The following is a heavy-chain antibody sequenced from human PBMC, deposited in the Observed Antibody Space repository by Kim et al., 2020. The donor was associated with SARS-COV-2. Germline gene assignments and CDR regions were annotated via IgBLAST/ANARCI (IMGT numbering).Heavy chain of an antibody. CDR3: ARDQQWELLRYYGMDV. CDR2: INSDGSST. CDR1: GFTFSSYW. D-gene: IGHD1-26*01. V-gene: IGHV3-74*01. J-gene: IGHJ6*02. Sequence: GGSLRLSCAASGFTFSSYWMHWVRQAPGKGLVWVSRINSDGSSTSYADSVKGRFTISRDNAKNTLYLQMNSLRAEDTAVYYCARDQQWELLRYYGMDVWGQGTTVTVSS.